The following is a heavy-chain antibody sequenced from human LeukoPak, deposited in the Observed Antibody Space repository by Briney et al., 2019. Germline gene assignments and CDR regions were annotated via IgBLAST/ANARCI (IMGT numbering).Heavy chain of an antibody. CDR1: GFTFSSYA. Sequence: GGSLRLSCAASGFTFSSYAMHWVRQAPGKGLEWVAVISYDGSNKYYADSVKGRFTISRDNSKNTLYLQMNSLRAEDTAVYYCARQEDSSGYPYYFDYWGQGTLVTVSS. V-gene: IGHV3-30-3*01. J-gene: IGHJ4*02. CDR2: ISYDGSNK. CDR3: ARQEDSSGYPYYFDY. D-gene: IGHD3-22*01.